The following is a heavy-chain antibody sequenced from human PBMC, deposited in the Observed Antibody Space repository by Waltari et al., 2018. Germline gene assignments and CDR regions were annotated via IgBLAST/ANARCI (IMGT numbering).Heavy chain of an antibody. Sequence: QVQLVQSGAEVKKPGASVKVSCKASGYTFTSYAMHWVRQAPGQRLEWMGWINAGNGNTKYSQKFQGRVTITRDTSASTAYMELSSLRSEDTAVYYCARGAEYYDFWSGYYRENWFDPWGQGTLVTVSS. D-gene: IGHD3-3*01. CDR2: INAGNGNT. CDR1: GYTFTSYA. CDR3: ARGAEYYDFWSGYYRENWFDP. J-gene: IGHJ5*02. V-gene: IGHV1-3*01.